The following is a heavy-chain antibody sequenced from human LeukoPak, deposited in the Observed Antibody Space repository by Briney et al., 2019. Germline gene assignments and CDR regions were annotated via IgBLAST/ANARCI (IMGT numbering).Heavy chain of an antibody. CDR2: ISSSGSTI. CDR3: AREVATVTHDY. J-gene: IGHJ4*02. Sequence: GGSLRLSCAASGFTFSDYYMSWIRQAPGKGLEWVSYISSSGSTIYYADSVKGRFTISRDNAKNSLYLQMNSLRSDDTAVYYCAREVATVTHDYWGQGTLVTVSS. D-gene: IGHD4-11*01. V-gene: IGHV3-11*01. CDR1: GFTFSDYY.